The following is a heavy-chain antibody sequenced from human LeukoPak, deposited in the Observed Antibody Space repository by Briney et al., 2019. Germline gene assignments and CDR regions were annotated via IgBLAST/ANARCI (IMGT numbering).Heavy chain of an antibody. J-gene: IGHJ4*02. CDR1: GVSVSSSNYY. V-gene: IGHV4-61*01. CDR3: ARVSVAGTGPDY. CDR2: FSYNVHS. D-gene: IGHD6-13*01. Sequence: SETLSLTCTVSGVSVSSSNYYWSWTRQSPGKGLEWVGFFSYNVHSDYNPSLKSRVTISIDTSKNQFSLRLSSVTAADTAIYYCARVSVAGTGPDYWGQGTLVTVSS.